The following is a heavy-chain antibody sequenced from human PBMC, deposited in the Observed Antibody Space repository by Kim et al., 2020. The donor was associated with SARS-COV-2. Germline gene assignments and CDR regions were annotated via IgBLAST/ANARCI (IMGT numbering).Heavy chain of an antibody. J-gene: IGHJ4*02. Sequence: SETLSLTCTVSGGSISSSSYYWGWIRQPPGKGLEWIGSIYYSGSTYYNPSLKSRVTISVDTSKNQFSLKLSSVTAADTAVYYCARDGGTPEDYGSGSYYNPFEGWGQGTLVTVSS. CDR1: GGSISSSSYY. CDR2: IYYSGST. V-gene: IGHV4-39*07. D-gene: IGHD3-10*01. CDR3: ARDGGTPEDYGSGSYYNPFEG.